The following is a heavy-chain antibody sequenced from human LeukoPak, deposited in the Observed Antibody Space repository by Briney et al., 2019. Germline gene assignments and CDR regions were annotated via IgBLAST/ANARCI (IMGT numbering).Heavy chain of an antibody. CDR1: GGTFSSYA. D-gene: IGHD6-13*01. V-gene: IGHV1-69*05. CDR2: IIPVFGTA. Sequence: SVKVSCKASGGTFSSYAISWVRQAPGQGLEWMGRIIPVFGTANYAQKFQGRVTITTDESTRTAYVELSTLRSEDTAVYCCESDATYIAAAGNGWFDPWGQGTLVTVSS. CDR3: ESDATYIAAAGNGWFDP. J-gene: IGHJ5*02.